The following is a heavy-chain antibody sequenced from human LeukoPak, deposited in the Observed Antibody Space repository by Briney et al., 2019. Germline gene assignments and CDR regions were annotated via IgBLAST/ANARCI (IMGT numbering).Heavy chain of an antibody. J-gene: IGHJ4*02. V-gene: IGHV4-59*08. CDR2: IDYSGNT. CDR3: ARRNYCDTAGYQFDY. D-gene: IGHD3-22*01. CDR1: SPSISGYY. Sequence: PSDTLSLTCTVSSPSISGYYWIWIRQPPGKALEWIGYIDYSGNTNYNNSVKSRVTISVDTSKNQFYVKLTSVSAADTAMYYCARRNYCDTAGYQFDYWGQGALVTVSS.